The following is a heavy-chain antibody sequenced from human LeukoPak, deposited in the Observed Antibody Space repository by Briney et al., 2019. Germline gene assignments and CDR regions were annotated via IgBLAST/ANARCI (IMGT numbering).Heavy chain of an antibody. CDR3: ARGQSSGWYFPMDV. CDR1: GYTFTSYD. D-gene: IGHD6-19*01. V-gene: IGHV1-8*01. CDR2: MNPNSGNT. Sequence: ASVKVSCKASGYTFTSYDINWVRQATGQGLEWMGWMNPNSGNTGYAQKFQGRVTMTRNTSISTAYMELSSLRSEDTAVYYCARGQSSGWYFPMDVWGQGTTVTVSS. J-gene: IGHJ6*02.